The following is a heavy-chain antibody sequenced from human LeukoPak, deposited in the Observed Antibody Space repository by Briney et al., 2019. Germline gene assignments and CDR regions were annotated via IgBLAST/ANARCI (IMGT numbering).Heavy chain of an antibody. J-gene: IGHJ6*03. CDR3: ARKVLRYDFWSGYYTGDYYYMDV. CDR1: GYTFTSYD. V-gene: IGHV1-8*01. D-gene: IGHD3-3*01. CDR2: MNPNSGNT. Sequence: ASVKVSCKASGYTFTSYDINWVRQATGQGLEWMGWMNPNSGNTSYAQKFQGRVTMTRNTSISTAYMELSSLRSEDTAVYYCARKVLRYDFWSGYYTGDYYYMDVWGKGTTVTVSS.